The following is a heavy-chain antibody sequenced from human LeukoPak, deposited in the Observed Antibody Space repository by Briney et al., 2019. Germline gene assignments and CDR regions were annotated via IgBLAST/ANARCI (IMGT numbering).Heavy chain of an antibody. J-gene: IGHJ6*03. CDR2: INHSGST. V-gene: IGHV4-34*01. D-gene: IGHD2-15*01. CDR3: ARGVARVYYYYMDV. Sequence: TSETLSLTCAVYGGSFSGYYWSWIRQPPGKGLEWIGEINHSGSTNYNPSLKSRVTISVDTSKNQFSLKLSSVTAADTAVYYCARGVARVYYYYMDVWGKGTTVTVSS. CDR1: GGSFSGYY.